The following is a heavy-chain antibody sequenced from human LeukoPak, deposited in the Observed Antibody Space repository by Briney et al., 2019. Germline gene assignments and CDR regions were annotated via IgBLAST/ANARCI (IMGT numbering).Heavy chain of an antibody. D-gene: IGHD4-17*01. CDR1: GGSVSSHY. CDR3: ARGNTVTDYFDY. CDR2: VYHSGST. J-gene: IGHJ4*02. Sequence: SETLSVTCTVSGGSVSSHYWSWIRQPRGKALEWIGYVYHSGSTKFNPSAESRATISIDTSKNQFSLKVTSVTAADTAVYYCARGNTVTDYFDYWGQGTLVSVSS. V-gene: IGHV4-59*02.